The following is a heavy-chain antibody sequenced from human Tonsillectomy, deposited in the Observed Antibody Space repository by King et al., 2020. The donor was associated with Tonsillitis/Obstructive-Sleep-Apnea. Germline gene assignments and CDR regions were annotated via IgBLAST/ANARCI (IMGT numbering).Heavy chain of an antibody. J-gene: IGHJ5*02. Sequence: QLQESGPGLVKPSETLSLTCTVSGGSISSSSYYWGWIRQPPGKGLEWIGSIYYSGSTYYNPSLKSRVTISVDTSKNQFSLKLSSVTAADTAVYYCARHLYCSSTSCYMTDHGWFDPWGQGTLVTVSS. CDR2: IYYSGST. CDR3: ARHLYCSSTSCYMTDHGWFDP. V-gene: IGHV4-39*01. D-gene: IGHD2-2*02. CDR1: GGSISSSSYY.